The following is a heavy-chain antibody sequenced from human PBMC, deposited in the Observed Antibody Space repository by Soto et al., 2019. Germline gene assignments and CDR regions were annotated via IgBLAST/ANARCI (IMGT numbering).Heavy chain of an antibody. D-gene: IGHD6-13*01. Sequence: GWSLRLSCAASGFTFSSYAMSWVRQAPRKGLEWVSTISGGGAYTYYAESVKGRFTISRDDSKNMLYLQMNGLRAEDTAVYFCAKETKSGIPYYFDYWGQGAMGTVSS. CDR3: AKETKSGIPYYFDY. J-gene: IGHJ4*02. CDR2: ISGGGAYT. CDR1: GFTFSSYA. V-gene: IGHV3-23*01.